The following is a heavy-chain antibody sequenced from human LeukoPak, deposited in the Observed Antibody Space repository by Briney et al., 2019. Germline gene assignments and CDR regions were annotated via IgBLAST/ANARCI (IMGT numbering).Heavy chain of an antibody. CDR2: IYYSGST. CDR1: GGSISSGGYY. Sequence: SQTLSLTCTVSGGSISSGGYYWSWIRQHPGKGLEWIGYIYYSGSTFYNPSLESRVTISRDTSKNQFSLKLSFVAAADTALYYCASRMTTAGYFDYWGQGTLVTVSS. V-gene: IGHV4-31*03. CDR3: ASRMTTAGYFDY. J-gene: IGHJ4*02. D-gene: IGHD6-13*01.